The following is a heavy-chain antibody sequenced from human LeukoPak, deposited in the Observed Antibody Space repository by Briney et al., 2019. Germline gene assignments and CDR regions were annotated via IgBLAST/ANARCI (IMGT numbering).Heavy chain of an antibody. CDR3: GSPWSTGGFDF. Sequence: PSETLSLTCTVSGGSIRSSSYFWGWIRQPPGKGLEWIGSIYFSGTTSYNTSHKSRVTISVDTSRNQFSLQLSSVTAAAPAVYYCGSPWSTGGFDFWGQGTLVTVSS. D-gene: IGHD3-16*01. CDR2: IYFSGTT. V-gene: IGHV4-39*01. J-gene: IGHJ4*02. CDR1: GGSIRSSSYF.